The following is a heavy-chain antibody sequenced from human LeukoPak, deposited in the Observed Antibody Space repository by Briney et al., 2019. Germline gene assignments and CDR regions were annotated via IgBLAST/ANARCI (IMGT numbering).Heavy chain of an antibody. CDR3: VRGWRNMDV. D-gene: IGHD5-24*01. CDR2: ISGSGGST. Sequence: GGSLRLSCAASGFTFSKYGMSWVRQAPGKGLEWVSVISGSGGSTDYADPVKGRFTISRDNSKNMLYVQMNSLRVEDTAVYYCVRGWRNMDVWGQGTTVTVSS. V-gene: IGHV3-23*01. J-gene: IGHJ6*02. CDR1: GFTFSKYG.